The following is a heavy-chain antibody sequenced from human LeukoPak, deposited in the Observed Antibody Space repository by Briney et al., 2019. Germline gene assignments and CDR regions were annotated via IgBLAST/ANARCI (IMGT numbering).Heavy chain of an antibody. Sequence: GGSLRLSCAASGFTFSSYGMPWVRQAPGKGLEWVAFIRYDGSNKYYADSVKGRFTISRDNSKNTLYLQMNSLRAEDTAVYYCAKDLGGYCSSTSCYGRWFDPWGQGTLVTVSS. V-gene: IGHV3-30*02. D-gene: IGHD2-2*01. J-gene: IGHJ5*02. CDR1: GFTFSSYG. CDR2: IRYDGSNK. CDR3: AKDLGGYCSSTSCYGRWFDP.